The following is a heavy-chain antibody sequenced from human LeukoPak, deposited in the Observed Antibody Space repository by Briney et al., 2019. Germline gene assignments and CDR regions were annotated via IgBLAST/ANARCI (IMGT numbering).Heavy chain of an antibody. J-gene: IGHJ3*02. Sequence: SETLSLTCTVSGPSLSINTYYWAWLRQPPGKGLEWIGRIFNAGSTFYNPYLTSRVTISVDTSKNHQTLILSSVAAAYTARSRRARNMTNIIVAERIDAFDIWGQGTMVTVSS. D-gene: IGHD2-21*01. V-gene: IGHV4-39*02. CDR2: IFNAGST. CDR1: GPSLSINTYY. CDR3: ARNMTNIIVAERIDAFDI.